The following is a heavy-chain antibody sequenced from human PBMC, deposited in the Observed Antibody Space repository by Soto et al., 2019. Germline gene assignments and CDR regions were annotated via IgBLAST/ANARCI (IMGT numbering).Heavy chain of an antibody. CDR3: ARDGCSSTNCYSPKWCDP. CDR2: IYYSGST. CDR1: GGSISSGGYY. D-gene: IGHD2-2*01. Sequence: QVQLQESGPGLVKPSQTLSLTCTVSGGSISSGGYYWSWIRQHPGKGLEWIGYIYYSGSTYYNPPLKSRVTISVGSTKNQFSLKLSSVTAAATAVYYCARDGCSSTNCYSPKWCDPWGQGTLVTVSS. V-gene: IGHV4-31*03. J-gene: IGHJ5*02.